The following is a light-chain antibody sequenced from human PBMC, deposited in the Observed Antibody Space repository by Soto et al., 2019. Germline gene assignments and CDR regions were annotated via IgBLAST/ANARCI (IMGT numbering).Light chain of an antibody. Sequence: QAVVTQPPSASGTPGQRVTISCSGSSSNIGTNTVNWYQQISGAAPKLLIYSYNERPSGVPDRFSGSKSGTSASLAISGLQSEDEADYYCAAWDDSLNAVVFGGGTKLTVL. CDR2: SYN. J-gene: IGLJ3*02. CDR3: AAWDDSLNAVV. V-gene: IGLV1-44*01. CDR1: SSNIGTNT.